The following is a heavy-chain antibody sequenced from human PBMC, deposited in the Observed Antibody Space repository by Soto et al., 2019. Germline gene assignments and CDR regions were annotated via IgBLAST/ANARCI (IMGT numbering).Heavy chain of an antibody. Sequence: PSETLSLTCAVSGGSISSSNWWCCVRRPRREVLGWIGEIYHDGTRNYNPSLESRVTISMDKSKNKFSLNLRSLTAADTAIYYFARAQFLFFGMDVWGQGTTVTVSS. CDR1: GGSISSSNW. V-gene: IGHV4-4*02. CDR2: IYHDGTR. J-gene: IGHJ6*02. CDR3: ARAQFLFFGMDV. D-gene: IGHD2-21*01.